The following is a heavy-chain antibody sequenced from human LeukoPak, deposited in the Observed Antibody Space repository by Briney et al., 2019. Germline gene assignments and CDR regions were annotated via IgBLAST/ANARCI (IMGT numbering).Heavy chain of an antibody. J-gene: IGHJ4*02. CDR2: TYYRSKWST. V-gene: IGHV6-1*01. D-gene: IGHD7-27*01. CDR1: GDSVSSNSAA. Sequence: SHTLSLTCAISGDSVSSNSAAWNWIRQSPSRGLEGLGRTYYRSKWSTDYAVSVKSRITVNPDTSKDQFSLQLNSVTPEDTAVYYCARLENWAFDFWGQGTLITVSS. CDR3: ARLENWAFDF.